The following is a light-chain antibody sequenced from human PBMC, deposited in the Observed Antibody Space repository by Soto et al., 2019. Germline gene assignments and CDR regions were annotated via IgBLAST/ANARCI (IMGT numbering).Light chain of an antibody. CDR3: QQNYSYSWT. Sequence: DIHVAPVPFLMVSSXGERVPFPCXASQIVSNWLAWYQQKPGKAPKLLIYDASNLKSGVPSRFSGSGSGTEFTLTISSLQPDDFATYYCQQNYSYSWTFGQGTKVDIK. J-gene: IGKJ1*01. CDR1: QIVSNW. CDR2: DAS. V-gene: IGKV1-5*01.